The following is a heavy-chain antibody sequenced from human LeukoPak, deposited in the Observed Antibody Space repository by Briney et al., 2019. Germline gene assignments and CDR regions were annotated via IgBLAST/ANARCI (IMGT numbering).Heavy chain of an antibody. CDR1: GFTFSDYY. J-gene: IGHJ6*03. CDR3: ARDAGGYHYMDV. CDR2: MSSSGSSI. Sequence: GGSPRLSCAASGFTFSDYYMSWIRQAPGKGLEWVSYMSSSGSSIYYADSVKGRFTISRDNATNSLYLQMNSLRADDTAVYYCARDAGGYHYMDVWGKGTTVTVSS. V-gene: IGHV3-11*01.